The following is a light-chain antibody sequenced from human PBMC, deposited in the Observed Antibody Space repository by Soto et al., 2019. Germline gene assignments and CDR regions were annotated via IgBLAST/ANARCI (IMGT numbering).Light chain of an antibody. CDR3: QSDASSTVV. CDR1: SGSIASND. CDR2: ENN. V-gene: IGLV6-57*04. Sequence: NFMLTQPHSVSESPGKTVTISCTRSSGSIASNDVQWYQQRPGSAPTTVIYENNQRPSGVPDRFSGSTDGSSTSASLTISGLQNEDEADYYCQSDASSTVVFGGGTKVTVL. J-gene: IGLJ2*01.